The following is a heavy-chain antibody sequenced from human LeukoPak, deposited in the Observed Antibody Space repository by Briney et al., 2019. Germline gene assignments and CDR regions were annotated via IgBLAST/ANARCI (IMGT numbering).Heavy chain of an antibody. V-gene: IGHV4-34*01. CDR2: IKHDGST. J-gene: IGHJ4*02. Sequence: SETLSLTCAVYGGSVNGYYWSCIRQPPGKALEWIGEIKHDGSTKYNSSLKSRVTISIDTSKNQFSLKLSSVTAADTAVYYCARHLLRTSTSFDYWDQGNLVTVSS. D-gene: IGHD1-14*01. CDR1: GGSVNGYY. CDR3: ARHLLRTSTSFDY.